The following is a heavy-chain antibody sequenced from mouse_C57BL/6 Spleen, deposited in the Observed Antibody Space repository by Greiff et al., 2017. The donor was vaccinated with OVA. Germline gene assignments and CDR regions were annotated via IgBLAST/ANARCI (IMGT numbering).Heavy chain of an antibody. Sequence: QVQLQQPGAELVRPGSSVKLSCKASGYTFTSYWMHWVKQRPIQGLEWIGNIDPSDSETHYNQKFKDKATLTVDKSSSTAYMQLSSLTSEDSAVDYCARRRYGSFYYFDYWGQGTTLTVSS. CDR2: IDPSDSET. J-gene: IGHJ2*01. V-gene: IGHV1-52*01. CDR1: GYTFTSYW. CDR3: ARRRYGSFYYFDY. D-gene: IGHD1-1*01.